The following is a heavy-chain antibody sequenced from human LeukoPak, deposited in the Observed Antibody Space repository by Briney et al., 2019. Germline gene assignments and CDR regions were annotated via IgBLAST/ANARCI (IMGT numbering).Heavy chain of an antibody. CDR1: GFLFRSYG. Sequence: GGSLRLSCAASGFLFRSYGTSWVRQAPGKGLEWVSGISDSGGSTFYADSVKGRFTISRDNSKNTMYLQMNSLRAEDTALYYCAKDSPWKYYDSTGFSGYWGQGTLVTVSS. CDR3: AKDSPWKYYDSTGFSGY. V-gene: IGHV3-23*01. J-gene: IGHJ4*02. D-gene: IGHD3-9*01. CDR2: ISDSGGST.